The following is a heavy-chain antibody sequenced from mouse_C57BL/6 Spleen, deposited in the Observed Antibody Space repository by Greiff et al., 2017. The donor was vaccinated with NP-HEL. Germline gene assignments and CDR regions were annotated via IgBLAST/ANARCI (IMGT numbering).Heavy chain of an antibody. J-gene: IGHJ3*01. V-gene: IGHV2-2*01. CDR1: GFSLTSSG. CDR2: IWSGGST. Sequence: QVQLKESGPGLVQPSQSLSITCTVSGFSLTSSGVHWVRQSPGKGLEWLGVIWSGGSTDYNAAFISRLNISKDNSKSPVFFKRNSLQADDTAIYYWARDSPTAQVFAYGGQGTLVTVSA. D-gene: IGHD3-2*02. CDR3: ARDSPTAQVFAY.